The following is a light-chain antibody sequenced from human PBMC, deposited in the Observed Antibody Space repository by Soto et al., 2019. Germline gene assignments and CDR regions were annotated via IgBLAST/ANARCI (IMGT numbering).Light chain of an antibody. CDR1: QGLSSS. CDR2: PAS. V-gene: IGKV1-9*01. J-gene: IGKJ4*01. Sequence: DIQLTQSPGFLSASVGDRVTITCRASQGLSSSLACYHQRTRQAPPLLLYPASTLQGGVPARFSSSGSGTEFTIPISSMQSADFATYYCQQLNAYPLTFGGGTKVDIK. CDR3: QQLNAYPLT.